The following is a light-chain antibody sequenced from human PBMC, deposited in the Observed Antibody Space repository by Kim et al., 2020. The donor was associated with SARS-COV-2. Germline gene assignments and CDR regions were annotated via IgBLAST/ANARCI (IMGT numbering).Light chain of an antibody. CDR2: GAS. Sequence: DIQMTQSPSSLSASVGDRVTITCRASQGITNYLAWYHQKPGKPPKLLIYGASTLHSGVSSRFSGSGSGTDFTLTISSLLPEDVGIYYFQKYKGAPLTFGGGTKLEI. CDR3: QKYKGAPLT. V-gene: IGKV1-27*01. CDR1: QGITNY. J-gene: IGKJ4*01.